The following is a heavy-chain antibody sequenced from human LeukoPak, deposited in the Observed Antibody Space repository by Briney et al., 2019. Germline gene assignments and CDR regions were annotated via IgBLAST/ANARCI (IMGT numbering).Heavy chain of an antibody. CDR1: GGSISSSSYY. D-gene: IGHD5-24*01. V-gene: IGHV4-61*01. J-gene: IGHJ4*02. CDR2: IYYSGST. Sequence: SETLSLTCTVSGGSISSSSYYWGWIRQPPGKGLEWIGYIYYSGSTNYNPSLKSRVTISVDTSKNQFSLKLSSVIAADKAVYYCARDRDGYLYYFDYWGQGTLVTVSS. CDR3: ARDRDGYLYYFDY.